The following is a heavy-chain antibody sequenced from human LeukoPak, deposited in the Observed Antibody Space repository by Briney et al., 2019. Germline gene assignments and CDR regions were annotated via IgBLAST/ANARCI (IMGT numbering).Heavy chain of an antibody. V-gene: IGHV1-2*02. CDR3: ARAPNRIAAAGSPGPY. J-gene: IGHJ4*02. CDR1: GYTLTGYY. CDR2: INPNSGGT. D-gene: IGHD6-13*01. Sequence: AAVKVSCKASGYTLTGYYMHWVRQAPGQGLEWMGWINPNSGGTNYAQKFQGRVTMTRDTSISTAYMELSRLRSDDTAVYYCARAPNRIAAAGSPGPYWGQGTLVTVSS.